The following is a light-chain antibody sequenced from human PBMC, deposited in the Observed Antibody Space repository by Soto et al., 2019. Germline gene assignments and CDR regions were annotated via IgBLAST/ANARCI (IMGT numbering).Light chain of an antibody. CDR3: QQYNNWPPEFT. Sequence: EVVMTQSPATVSVSPGDSATLSCRASQSVSSNLAWYQQKPGQAPRLLVYDASTRATDIPARFSGSGSGTEFTLTLTSLQSEDFAVYYCQQYNNWPPEFTFGQGTKVDIK. CDR1: QSVSSN. CDR2: DAS. J-gene: IGKJ3*01. V-gene: IGKV3-15*01.